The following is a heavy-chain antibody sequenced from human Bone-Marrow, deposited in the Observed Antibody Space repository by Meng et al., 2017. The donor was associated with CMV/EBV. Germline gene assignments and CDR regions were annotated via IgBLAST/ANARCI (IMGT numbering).Heavy chain of an antibody. CDR3: TRELSRLRHYHYGMDV. D-gene: IGHD5-12*01. CDR2: IKQDGSEK. CDR1: GFTFSSYW. J-gene: IGHJ6*02. Sequence: GESLKISCAASGFTFSSYWMSWVRQAPGKGLEWVGNIKQDGSEKYHVDSVKGRFTISRDNAKNSLYLQMNSLRAEDTAVYYCTRELSRLRHYHYGMDVWGQGTTVTVSS. V-gene: IGHV3-7*01.